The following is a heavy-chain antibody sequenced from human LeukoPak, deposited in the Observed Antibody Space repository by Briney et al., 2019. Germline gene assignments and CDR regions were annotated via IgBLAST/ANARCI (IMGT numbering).Heavy chain of an antibody. Sequence: GGSLRLSCSASGFTFNTYAMHWVRQAPGKGLEDVSAIYNDGGSTYYADSVRGRFTVSRDNSKNTLYLQMSSLKPEDTAVYHCVRLGYCSRTKCYLDYWGQGTLVTVSS. J-gene: IGHJ4*02. CDR3: VRLGYCSRTKCYLDY. V-gene: IGHV3-64D*06. CDR2: IYNDGGST. D-gene: IGHD2-2*01. CDR1: GFTFNTYA.